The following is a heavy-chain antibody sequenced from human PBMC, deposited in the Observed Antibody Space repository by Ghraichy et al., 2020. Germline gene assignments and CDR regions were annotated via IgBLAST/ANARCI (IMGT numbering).Heavy chain of an antibody. CDR1: GGSISNYY. V-gene: IGHV4-4*07. CDR3: AREVGGSGYVQH. CDR2: IHTSGT. D-gene: IGHD6-19*01. J-gene: IGHJ1*01. Sequence: SETLSLTCTVYGGSISNYYWSWIRQPAGKGLEWIGRIHTSGTTYNPSLKSRVTMSVETSKNQFSLKMTSITAADTAMYWCAREVGGSGYVQHWGQGILVTVSS.